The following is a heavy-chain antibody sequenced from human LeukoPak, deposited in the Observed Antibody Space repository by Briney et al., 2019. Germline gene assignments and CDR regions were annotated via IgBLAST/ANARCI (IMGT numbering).Heavy chain of an antibody. J-gene: IGHJ5*02. CDR3: ARDRIGIQLSDWFDP. Sequence: PSETLSLTCTVSGGSISSSSYYWGWIRQPPGKGLEWIGSIYYSGSTYYNPSLKSRVTISVDTSKNQFSLKLSSVTAADTAVYYCARDRIGIQLSDWFDPWGQGTLVTVSS. D-gene: IGHD5-18*01. V-gene: IGHV4-39*07. CDR2: IYYSGST. CDR1: GGSISSSSYY.